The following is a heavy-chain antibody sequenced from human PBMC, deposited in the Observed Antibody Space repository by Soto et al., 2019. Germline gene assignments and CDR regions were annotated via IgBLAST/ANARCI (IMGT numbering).Heavy chain of an antibody. CDR3: ARVPYGSGSHPDY. J-gene: IGHJ4*02. CDR2: INPNSGGT. V-gene: IGHV1-2*04. CDR1: GYTFTGYY. D-gene: IGHD3-10*01. Sequence: GASVKVSCKASGYTFTGYYMHWVRQAPGQGLEWMGWINPNSGGTNYAQKFQGWVTMTRDTSISTAYMELSRLRSDDTAVYYCARVPYGSGSHPDYWGQGTLVTVSS.